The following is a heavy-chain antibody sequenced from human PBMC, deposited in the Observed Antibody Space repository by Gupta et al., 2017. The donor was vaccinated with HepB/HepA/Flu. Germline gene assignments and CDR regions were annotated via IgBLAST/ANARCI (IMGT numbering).Heavy chain of an antibody. J-gene: IGHJ5*02. Sequence: QITLKESGPTLVKPTQTLTLTCTFSGFSFSTSGVGVGWIRHPPGKALEWLALIYWNDDKRYSPSLKSRLTITKDTSKIQVVLTMTNMDPVETATYYCAHSHVSTIFGVVIDGNWCDPWGQGTLVTVSS. CDR1: GFSFSTSGVG. CDR2: IYWNDDK. CDR3: AHSHVSTIFGVVIDGNWCDP. D-gene: IGHD3-3*01. V-gene: IGHV2-5*01.